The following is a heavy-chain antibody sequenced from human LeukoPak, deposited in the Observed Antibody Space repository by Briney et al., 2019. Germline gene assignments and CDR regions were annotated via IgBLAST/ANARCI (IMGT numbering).Heavy chain of an antibody. CDR2: IYYSGST. CDR3: ARDSPFTIFGVVAGFDI. D-gene: IGHD3-3*01. V-gene: IGHV4-59*01. Sequence: PSETLSHTCAVYGGSLSGYYWSWIRQPPGKGLEWIGYIYYSGSTNYNPSLKSRVTISVDTSKNQFSLKLSSVTAADTAVYYCARDSPFTIFGVVAGFDIWGQGAMVTVSS. J-gene: IGHJ3*02. CDR1: GGSLSGYY.